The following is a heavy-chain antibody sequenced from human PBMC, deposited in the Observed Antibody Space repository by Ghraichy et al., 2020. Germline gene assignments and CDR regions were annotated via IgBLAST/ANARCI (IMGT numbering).Heavy chain of an antibody. D-gene: IGHD5-18*01. Sequence: ESLNISCTVSGGSISSYYWSWIRQPPGKGLEWIGYIYYSGSTNYNPSLKSRVTISVDTSKNQFSLKLSSVTAADTAVYYCARAPYSYGTLFDYWGQGTLVTVSS. CDR1: GGSISSYY. CDR2: IYYSGST. CDR3: ARAPYSYGTLFDY. J-gene: IGHJ4*02. V-gene: IGHV4-59*01.